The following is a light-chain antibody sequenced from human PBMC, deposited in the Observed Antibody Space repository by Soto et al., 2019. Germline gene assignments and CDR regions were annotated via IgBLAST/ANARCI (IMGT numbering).Light chain of an antibody. V-gene: IGKV1-17*03. J-gene: IGKJ3*01. CDR2: AVS. Sequence: DIQVTQSPSAMSASVGDRVTITCRVSQDISHYLAWFQQKPGKVPKRLIFAVSNLESGVPSRFSGSGSGTDFTLTISSLQPEDFATYYCQQSYSTPWTFGPGTKVDIK. CDR1: QDISHY. CDR3: QQSYSTPWT.